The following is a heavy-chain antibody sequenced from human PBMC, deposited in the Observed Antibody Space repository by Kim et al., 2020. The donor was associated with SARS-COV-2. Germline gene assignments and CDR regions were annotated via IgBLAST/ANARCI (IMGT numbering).Heavy chain of an antibody. D-gene: IGHD3-10*01. CDR1: GDSISSSSYY. CDR3: ARDVKVRGVIPYNWLDP. CDR2: MYYSGST. V-gene: IGHV4-39*07. Sequence: SETLSLTCTVSGDSISSSSYYWGWIRQPPGKGLEWLGSMYYSGSTYYNPSLKSRVTISVDTSKNQISLKLSSVTAADTAVYYCARDVKVRGVIPYNWLDPWGQGTLVTVSS. J-gene: IGHJ5*02.